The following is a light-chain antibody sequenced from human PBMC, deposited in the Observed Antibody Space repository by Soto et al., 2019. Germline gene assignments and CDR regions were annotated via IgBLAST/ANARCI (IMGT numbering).Light chain of an antibody. CDR1: QSISFY. V-gene: IGKV3-20*01. J-gene: IGKJ5*01. CDR2: DAS. CDR3: QQHGSSPIT. Sequence: EIVLTQSPATLSLSPGERATLSCRASQSISFYLAWYQQKPGQPPRLLIYDASNRATGIPDRFSGSGSGTDFTLTISRLEPEDFAVYYCQQHGSSPITFGQGTRLEIK.